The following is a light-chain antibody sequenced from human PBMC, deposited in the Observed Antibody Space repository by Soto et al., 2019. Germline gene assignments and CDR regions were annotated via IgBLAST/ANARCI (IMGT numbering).Light chain of an antibody. CDR2: DAS. CDR1: QSISSS. Sequence: EIVLTPSPATLSLSPGERATLSCRASQSISSSLAWYQQQPGQAPRLLIYDASNRATGIPARFSGSGSGTEFTLTIRSLQSEDFAVYYCQQYNNWPPVKFGQGTKVAIK. J-gene: IGKJ1*01. V-gene: IGKV3-11*01. CDR3: QQYNNWPPVK.